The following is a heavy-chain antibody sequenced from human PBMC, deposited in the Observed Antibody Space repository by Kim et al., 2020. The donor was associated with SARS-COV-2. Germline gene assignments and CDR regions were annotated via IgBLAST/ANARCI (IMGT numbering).Heavy chain of an antibody. D-gene: IGHD2-21*01. CDR2: IDGSDGTT. Sequence: GGSLRLSCTTSGFTFFGHAMSWVRQAPGKGLEWVSSIDGSDGTTYYVDSVKGRFSISRDDSRNTLYLQMSALRADDTATYYCLKGGWGLIWGYLGQGTLV. CDR3: LKGGWGLIWGY. V-gene: IGHV3-23*01. J-gene: IGHJ4*02. CDR1: GFTFFGHA.